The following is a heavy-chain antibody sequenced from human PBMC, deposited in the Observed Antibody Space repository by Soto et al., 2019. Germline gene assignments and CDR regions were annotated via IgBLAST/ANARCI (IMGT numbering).Heavy chain of an antibody. J-gene: IGHJ4*02. CDR3: AKSLWDTSGWKTDY. D-gene: IGHD6-19*01. Sequence: QVQLQESGPGLVKPSETLSLTCTVSGDSISSLYWSWIRQPPGKGLEWIGYIYYSGSINYNPSLQSRVTISVDPSKYQFSLRLSSVTAADTAVYYCAKSLWDTSGWKTDYWGQGTLVTVSS. CDR2: IYYSGSI. CDR1: GDSISSLY. V-gene: IGHV4-59*01.